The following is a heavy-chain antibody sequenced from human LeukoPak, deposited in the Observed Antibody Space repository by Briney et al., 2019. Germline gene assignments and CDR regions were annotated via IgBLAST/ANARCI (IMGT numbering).Heavy chain of an antibody. CDR2: IHYSGNT. J-gene: IGHJ3*02. CDR3: ARRVEYFAAFDI. V-gene: IGHV4-59*08. D-gene: IGHD3-9*01. CDR1: GGSISSYY. Sequence: SETLSLTCTVSGGSISSYYWSWIRQPPGKGLEWIGYIHYSGNTNYNPSLKSRVTISVDTSKNQFSLKLSSVTAADTAVYYCARRVEYFAAFDIWGQGTMVTVSS.